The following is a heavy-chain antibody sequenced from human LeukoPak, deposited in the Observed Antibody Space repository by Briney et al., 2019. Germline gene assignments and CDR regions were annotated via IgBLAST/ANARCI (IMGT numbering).Heavy chain of an antibody. CDR1: GFIFTTYS. CDR3: ARAFAYSSPPY. CDR2: ISSSSTYI. V-gene: IGHV3-21*01. D-gene: IGHD6-13*01. J-gene: IGHJ4*02. Sequence: GGSLRLSCAASGFIFTTYSVNWVRQAPGKGLEWVSSISSSSTYISYADSVEGRFTISRDNAKNSLYLQMNSLRAEDTAVYYCARAFAYSSPPYWGQGTLVTVSS.